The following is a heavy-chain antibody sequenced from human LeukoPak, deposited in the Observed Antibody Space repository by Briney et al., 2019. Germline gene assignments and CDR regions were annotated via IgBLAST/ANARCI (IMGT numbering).Heavy chain of an antibody. CDR2: ISGSGGST. CDR1: GFTFSSYA. V-gene: IGHV3-23*01. Sequence: GGSLRLSCAASGFTFSSYAMSWVRQAPGKGLEWVAAISGSGGSTYYADSVKGRFTISRDNSKNTLYLQMNSLRAEDTAVYYCAKGGPSGYYYGMDVWGQGTTVTVSS. D-gene: IGHD3-16*01. CDR3: AKGGPSGYYYGMDV. J-gene: IGHJ6*02.